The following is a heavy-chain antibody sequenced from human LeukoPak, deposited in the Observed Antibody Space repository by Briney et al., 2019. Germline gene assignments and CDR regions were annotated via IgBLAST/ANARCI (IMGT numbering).Heavy chain of an antibody. D-gene: IGHD3-16*01. V-gene: IGHV1-69*01. Sequence: SVKVSCKASGGTFSSYAISWVRQAPGQGLEWMGGIIPIFGTANHAQKFQGRVTITADESTSTAYMELSSLRSEDTAVYYCARVWARLESTNAFDIWGQGTMVTVSS. CDR3: ARVWARLESTNAFDI. CDR1: GGTFSSYA. CDR2: IIPIFGTA. J-gene: IGHJ3*02.